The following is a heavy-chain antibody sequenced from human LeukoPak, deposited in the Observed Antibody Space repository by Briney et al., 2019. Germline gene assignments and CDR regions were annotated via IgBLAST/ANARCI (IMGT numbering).Heavy chain of an antibody. CDR3: ARGSCSNIRCHDAFDI. V-gene: IGHV3-48*03. D-gene: IGHD2-2*01. J-gene: IGHJ3*02. CDR1: GFTFSSYE. CDR2: ISRSGSTI. Sequence: AGGSLRLSCSASGFTFSSYEMNWVRQAPGKGLEWVSYISRSGSTIYYADSVKGRFTISRENAKNSLYLQMNSLRVDDTAVYYCARGSCSNIRCHDAFDIWGQGTMVTVSS.